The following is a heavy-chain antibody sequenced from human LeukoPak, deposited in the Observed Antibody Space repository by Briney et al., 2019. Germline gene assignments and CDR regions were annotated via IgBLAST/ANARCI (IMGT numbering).Heavy chain of an antibody. CDR1: TGTISSYF. CDR2: IYYSGST. V-gene: IGHV4-59*08. CDR3: ARHGHLGGSSYFDY. J-gene: IGHJ4*02. D-gene: IGHD1-26*01. Sequence: SETLSLTCTGSTGTISSYFWGWIRQPPGKGLEWIGYIYYSGSTNYNPSLKSRPTISVDTSKNQFSLKLSSVTAADTAVYYCARHGHLGGSSYFDYWGQGTLVTVSS.